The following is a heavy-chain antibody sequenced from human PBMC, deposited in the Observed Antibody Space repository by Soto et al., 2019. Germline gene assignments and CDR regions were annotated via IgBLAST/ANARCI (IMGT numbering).Heavy chain of an antibody. Sequence: SETLSLTCTVSGGSISSYYWSWIRQPPGKGLEWIGYIYYSGSTNYNPSLKSRVTISVDTSKNQFSLKLSSVTAADTAVYYCARGRHILTGYYKRYYYYGMDVWGQGTTVTVS. J-gene: IGHJ6*02. CDR3: ARGRHILTGYYKRYYYYGMDV. D-gene: IGHD3-9*01. CDR1: GGSISSYY. V-gene: IGHV4-59*01. CDR2: IYYSGST.